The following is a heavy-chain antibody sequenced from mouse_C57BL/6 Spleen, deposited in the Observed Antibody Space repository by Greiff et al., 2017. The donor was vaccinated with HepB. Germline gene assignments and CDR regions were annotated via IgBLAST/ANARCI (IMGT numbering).Heavy chain of an antibody. CDR3: ARYSGNFDY. Sequence: VQLQQSGPELVKPGASVKISCKASGYTFTDYYMNWVKQSHGKSLEWIGDINPNNGGTSYNQKFKGKATLTVDKSSSTAYMELRSLTSEDSAVYYCARYSGNFDYWGQGTTLTVSS. J-gene: IGHJ2*01. V-gene: IGHV1-26*01. D-gene: IGHD3-1*01. CDR1: GYTFTDYY. CDR2: INPNNGGT.